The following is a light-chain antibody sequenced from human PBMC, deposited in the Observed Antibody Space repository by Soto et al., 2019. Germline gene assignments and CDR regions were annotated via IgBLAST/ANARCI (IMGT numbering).Light chain of an antibody. V-gene: IGKV3-15*01. CDR1: QSVSSN. Sequence: EIVMTQSPATLSVSPGERVTLSCRASQSVSSNLAWYQQKPGQAPRLLIYSASTRATGIPARFSGSGSGTEFTLAITSLQSEDFAVYFCQQYVIWPPTFTFGQGTQLEIK. J-gene: IGKJ2*01. CDR3: QQYVIWPPTFT. CDR2: SAS.